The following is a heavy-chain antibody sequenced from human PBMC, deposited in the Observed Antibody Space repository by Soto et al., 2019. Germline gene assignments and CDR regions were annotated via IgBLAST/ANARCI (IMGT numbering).Heavy chain of an antibody. CDR1: GFTFSSYA. D-gene: IGHD1-1*01. J-gene: IGHJ4*02. V-gene: IGHV3-23*01. CDR2: ISGSGGST. CDR3: AISPTRRRAGYVDC. Sequence: GGSLRLSCAASGFTFSSYAMSWVRQAPGKGLEWVSAISGSGGSTCYADSVKGRVTISRDNSKNTLYVQMNSLRAEDTAVYYCAISPTRRRAGYVDCWGQATLDTVTA.